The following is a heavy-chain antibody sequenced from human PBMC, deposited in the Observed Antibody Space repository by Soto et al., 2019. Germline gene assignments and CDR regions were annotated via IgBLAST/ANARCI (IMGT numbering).Heavy chain of an antibody. D-gene: IGHD2-15*01. V-gene: IGHV4-39*01. CDR3: AGFVVPASRNTGFDY. Sequence: SETLSLTCTVSGVSINTNNYYWGWVRQPPGKGLEWIGNIFYSGGTFYNPSLRSRLTISVDTSKNQFSLRLNSVTAADAAVYYCAGFVVPASRNTGFDYWGQGTLVTVSS. CDR1: GVSINTNNYY. J-gene: IGHJ4*02. CDR2: IFYSGGT.